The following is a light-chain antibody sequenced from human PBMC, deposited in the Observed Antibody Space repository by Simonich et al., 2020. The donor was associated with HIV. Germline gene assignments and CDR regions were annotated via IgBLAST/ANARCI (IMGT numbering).Light chain of an antibody. V-gene: IGLV1-44*01. J-gene: IGLJ3*02. Sequence: QSVLTQPPSASGTPGQRVTISCSGSISNIGRNTVNWYQQLPGTAPKLLIYRYNQRPSGVPDRFSGSKSGTSASLALSGLQSEDEADYYCAAWDDSLNGPMFGGGTKLTVL. CDR1: ISNIGRNT. CDR3: AAWDDSLNGPM. CDR2: RYN.